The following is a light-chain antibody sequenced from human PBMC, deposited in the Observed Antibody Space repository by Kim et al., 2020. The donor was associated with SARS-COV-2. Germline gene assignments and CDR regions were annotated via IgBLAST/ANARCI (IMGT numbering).Light chain of an antibody. CDR2: GAS. CDR1: QSISRN. CDR3: QQYNNWPYT. Sequence: SVSPGERATLSCRASQSISRNLAWYQQKPGQAPRLLISGASTWATGIPAMFSGSGSGTEFTLTISSLQSEDFAVYYCQQYNNWPYTFGQGTKLEI. J-gene: IGKJ2*01. V-gene: IGKV3-15*01.